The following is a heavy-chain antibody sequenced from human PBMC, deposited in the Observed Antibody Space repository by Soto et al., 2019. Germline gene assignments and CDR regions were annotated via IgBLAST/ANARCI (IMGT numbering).Heavy chain of an antibody. Sequence: GGSLRLSCTVSADSEFSFSNQYMDWVRQVPGKGLEWVAVISFDGTKKYYSDSVKGRFTISRDNLKNTLYLQMNNLRVEDAALYFCAREDDYGYRYINYGLDVWGQGTTVTVSS. D-gene: IGHD3-16*02. CDR2: ISFDGTKK. V-gene: IGHV3-30*03. J-gene: IGHJ6*02. CDR1: EFSFSNQY. CDR3: AREDDYGYRYINYGLDV.